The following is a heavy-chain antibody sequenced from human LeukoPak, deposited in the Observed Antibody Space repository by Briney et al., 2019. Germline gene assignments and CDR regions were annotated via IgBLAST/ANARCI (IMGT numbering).Heavy chain of an antibody. CDR3: AGGVVVITTYAFDI. Sequence: SETLSLTCTVSGGSITSYYWTWIRQPPGKGLEWIGSIYYSGSTYYNPSLKSRVTISVDTSKNQFSLKLSSVTAADTAVYYCAGGVVVITTYAFDIWGQGTMVTVSS. CDR1: GGSITSYY. D-gene: IGHD3-22*01. J-gene: IGHJ3*02. V-gene: IGHV4-59*05. CDR2: IYYSGST.